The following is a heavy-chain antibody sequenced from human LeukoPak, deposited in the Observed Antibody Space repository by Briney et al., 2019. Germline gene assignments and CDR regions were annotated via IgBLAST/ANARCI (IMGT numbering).Heavy chain of an antibody. CDR2: IYYSGST. Sequence: SETLSLTCTVSGGSISSYYWSWIRQPPGKGLEWIGYIYYSGSTNYNPSLKSRVTISVDTSKNQFSLKLSSVTAADTAVYYCARDSSTYSGSYYWDYWGQGTLVTVSS. CDR3: ARDSSTYSGSYYWDY. J-gene: IGHJ4*02. V-gene: IGHV4-59*01. D-gene: IGHD1-26*01. CDR1: GGSISSYY.